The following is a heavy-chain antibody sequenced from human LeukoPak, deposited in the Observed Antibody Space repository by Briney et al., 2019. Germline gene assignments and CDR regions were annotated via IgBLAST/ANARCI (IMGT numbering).Heavy chain of an antibody. Sequence: SVKVSCKASGGTFSSYAISWVRQAPGQGLEWMGGIIPIFGTANYAQKCQGRVTITTDESTSTAYMELSSLRSEDTAVYYCARVKVPAAIDYYYYMDVWGKGTTVTVSS. J-gene: IGHJ6*03. V-gene: IGHV1-69*05. CDR3: ARVKVPAAIDYYYYMDV. CDR2: IIPIFGTA. CDR1: GGTFSSYA. D-gene: IGHD2-2*02.